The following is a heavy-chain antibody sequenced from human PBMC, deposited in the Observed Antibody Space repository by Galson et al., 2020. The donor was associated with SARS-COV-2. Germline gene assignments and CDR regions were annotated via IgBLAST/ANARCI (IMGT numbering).Heavy chain of an antibody. D-gene: IGHD1-26*01. V-gene: IGHV3-74*01. J-gene: IGHJ3*02. CDR3: ARDFGDVGTTNAFDI. CDR1: GVTFSSYW. Sequence: GGSLRLSCADSGVTFSSYWMHWVRQAPGKGLVWVSRINSDGTSTSYGDSVKGRFTISRDNAKNTLYLQMNSLRAEDTAVYFCARDFGDVGTTNAFDIWGQGTMVTVSS. CDR2: INSDGTST.